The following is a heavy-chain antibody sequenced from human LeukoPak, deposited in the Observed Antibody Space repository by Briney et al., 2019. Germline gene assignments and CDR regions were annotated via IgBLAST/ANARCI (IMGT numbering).Heavy chain of an antibody. CDR3: ARGLYYYGPFDY. CDR2: IYYSGST. V-gene: IGHV4-31*03. CDR1: GGSISSGGYY. Sequence: SEILSLTCTVSGGSISSGGYYWSWIRQHPGKGLEWIGYIYYSGSTYYNPSLKSRVTISVDTSKNQFSLNLSSVTAADTAVYYCARGLYYYGPFDYWGQGTLVTVSS. D-gene: IGHD3-22*01. J-gene: IGHJ4*02.